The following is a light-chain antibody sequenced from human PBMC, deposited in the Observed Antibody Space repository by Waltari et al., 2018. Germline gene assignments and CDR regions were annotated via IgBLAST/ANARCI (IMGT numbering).Light chain of an antibody. CDR2: EAS. Sequence: DIQMTQSPSSLSASVGDRVTITCQASQDITNFLNWYQQKPGQAPKLLIYEASNLETGVPSRFSGGGSGTDFTFTISSLQPEVIATYYCQQCDTLPLSFGGGTKVEIK. V-gene: IGKV1-33*01. CDR3: QQCDTLPLS. CDR1: QDITNF. J-gene: IGKJ4*01.